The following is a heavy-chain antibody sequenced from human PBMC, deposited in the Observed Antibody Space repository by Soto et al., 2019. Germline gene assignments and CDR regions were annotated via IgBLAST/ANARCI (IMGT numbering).Heavy chain of an antibody. Sequence: SETLSLTCAVYGGSFSGYYWSWIRQPPGKGLEWIGEINHSGSTNYNPSLKSRVTISVDTSKNQFSLKLSSVTAADTAVYYCARGYYYGSGSRHFYNWFDPWGQGTLVT. CDR3: ARGYYYGSGSRHFYNWFDP. J-gene: IGHJ5*02. CDR2: INHSGST. CDR1: GGSFSGYY. D-gene: IGHD3-10*01. V-gene: IGHV4-34*01.